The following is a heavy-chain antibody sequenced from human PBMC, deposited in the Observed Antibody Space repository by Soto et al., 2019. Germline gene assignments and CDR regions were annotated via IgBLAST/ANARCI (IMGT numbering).Heavy chain of an antibody. J-gene: IGHJ4*02. CDR2: INSDGSST. CDR1: GFTFSLYW. D-gene: IGHD6-25*01. CDR3: ARSTYSSELPGY. V-gene: IGHV3-74*01. Sequence: PGGSLRLSCAASGFTFSLYWMHWVRQAPGKGLVWVSRINSDGSSTSYADSVKGRFTISRDNAKNTLYLQMNSLRAEDTAVYYCARSTYSSELPGYWGQGTLVTVSS.